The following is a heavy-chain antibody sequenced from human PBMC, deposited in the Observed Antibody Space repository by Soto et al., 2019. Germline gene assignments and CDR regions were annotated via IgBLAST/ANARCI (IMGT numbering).Heavy chain of an antibody. V-gene: IGHV4-61*01. D-gene: IGHD2-21*01. CDR3: EREHMGLQRSGALDI. CDR2: IFYGGST. CDR1: GGSVSSVSSY. J-gene: IGHJ3*02. Sequence: PSETLSLTCTVSGGSVSSVSSYWSWIRQPPGKGLEWVGYIFYGGSTHYNPSLQSRLSLSVDASKNEFSLRLSSVSPADTAIYYCEREHMGLQRSGALDIWGRGTMVTVSS.